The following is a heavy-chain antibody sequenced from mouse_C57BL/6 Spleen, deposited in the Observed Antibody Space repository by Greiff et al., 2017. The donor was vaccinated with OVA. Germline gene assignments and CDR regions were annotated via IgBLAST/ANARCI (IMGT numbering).Heavy chain of an antibody. Sequence: VQVVESGAELVRPGASVTLSCKASGYTFTDYEMHWVKQTPVHGLEWIGAIDPETGGTAYNQKFKGKAILTADKSSSTAYLELRSLTSEDSAVYYWTRRRTVYGNYDYYAMDDWGQGTSVTVSS. J-gene: IGHJ4*01. CDR3: TRRRTVYGNYDYYAMDD. CDR2: IDPETGGT. D-gene: IGHD2-1*01. CDR1: GYTFTDYE. V-gene: IGHV1-15*01.